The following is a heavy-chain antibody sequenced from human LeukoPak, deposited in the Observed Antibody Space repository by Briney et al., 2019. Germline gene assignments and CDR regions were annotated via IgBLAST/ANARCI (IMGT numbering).Heavy chain of an antibody. CDR1: GFTFSSYA. Sequence: PGGSLRLSCAASGFTFSSYAMSWVRQAPGKGLEWVSAISGSGGSTYYADSVKGRFTISRDNSKNTLYLQMNSLRAEDTAVYYCAKAHDILTGYARLFDYWGQGTLVTVSS. D-gene: IGHD3-9*01. CDR3: AKAHDILTGYARLFDY. J-gene: IGHJ4*02. CDR2: ISGSGGST. V-gene: IGHV3-23*01.